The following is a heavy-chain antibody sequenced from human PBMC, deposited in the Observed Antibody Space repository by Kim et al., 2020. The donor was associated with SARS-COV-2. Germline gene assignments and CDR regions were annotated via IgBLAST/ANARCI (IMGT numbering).Heavy chain of an antibody. V-gene: IGHV1-3*01. CDR3: ARDGTTRNGGYYFDY. J-gene: IGHJ4*02. Sequence: QQFQGRGPITRDTSASTAYMELSSLRSEDTAVYYCARDGTTRNGGYYFDYWGQGALVTVSS. D-gene: IGHD1-1*01.